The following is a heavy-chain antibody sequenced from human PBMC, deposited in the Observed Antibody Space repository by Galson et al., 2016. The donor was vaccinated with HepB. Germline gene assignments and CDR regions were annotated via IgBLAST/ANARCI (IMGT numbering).Heavy chain of an antibody. CDR3: ARDVQFRFDY. CDR1: GYRFFTYG. CDR2: ISANSGNT. J-gene: IGHJ4*02. D-gene: IGHD4-11*01. Sequence: SVKVSCKASGYRFFTYGISWARQAPGQGLGWLGWISANSGNTIYAQKFQDRVTMTRDTSASTVYMDLRSLRSDDTAVYYCARDVQFRFDYWGQGTLVTVSS. V-gene: IGHV1-18*04.